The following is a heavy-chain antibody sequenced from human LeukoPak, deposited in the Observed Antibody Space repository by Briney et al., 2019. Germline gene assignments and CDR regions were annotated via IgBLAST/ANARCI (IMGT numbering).Heavy chain of an antibody. Sequence: SETLSLTCTVSGGSISSSSYYWGWIRQPPGKGLECIGSIYYSGSTYYNPSLKSRVTISVDTSKNQFSLKLSSVTAADTAVSYCARHGGSSWSYWGQGTLVTVSS. CDR3: ARHGGSSWSY. V-gene: IGHV4-39*01. D-gene: IGHD6-13*01. CDR1: GGSISSSSYY. CDR2: IYYSGST. J-gene: IGHJ4*02.